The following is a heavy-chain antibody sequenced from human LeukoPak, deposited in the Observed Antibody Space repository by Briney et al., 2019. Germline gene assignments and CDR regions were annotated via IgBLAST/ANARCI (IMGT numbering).Heavy chain of an antibody. D-gene: IGHD6-13*01. Sequence: GGSLRLSCAASGFSFSRYWMHWVRHSPGKGLVWVSRINEDGSTTTYADSVKGRFTISRDNSKNTLYLQMNSLRAEDTAVYYCARTIPAAGNYFYYGMDVRAKGPRSPSP. CDR1: GFSFSRYW. CDR3: ARTIPAAGNYFYYGMDV. V-gene: IGHV3-74*03. J-gene: IGHJ6*02. CDR2: INEDGSTT.